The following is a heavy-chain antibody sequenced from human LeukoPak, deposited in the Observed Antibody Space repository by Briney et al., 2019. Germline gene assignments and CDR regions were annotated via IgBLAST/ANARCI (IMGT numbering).Heavy chain of an antibody. CDR1: GGSFSGYY. Sequence: SETLSLTCAVYGGSFSGYYWSWIRQPPGKGLEWIGEINHSGSTNYNPSLKSRVTISVDTSKNQFSLKLSSVTAADTAVYYCARGRGLRYFDWLLSDYFDYWGQGTLATVSS. CDR2: INHSGST. D-gene: IGHD3-9*01. CDR3: ARGRGLRYFDWLLSDYFDY. J-gene: IGHJ4*02. V-gene: IGHV4-34*01.